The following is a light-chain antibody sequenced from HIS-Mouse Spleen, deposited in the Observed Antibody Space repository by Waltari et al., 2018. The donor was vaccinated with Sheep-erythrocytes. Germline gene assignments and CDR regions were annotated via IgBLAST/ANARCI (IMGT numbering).Light chain of an antibody. Sequence: SYELTQPPSVSVSPGQTARITCSGDALPKKAADWYQQKSGQAPVLVIYEDSKRPSGIPDRFSGSSSGTMATLTISGAQVEDEADYYCYSTDSSGNHWVFGGGTKLTVL. CDR3: YSTDSSGNHWV. CDR2: EDS. J-gene: IGLJ3*02. V-gene: IGLV3-10*01. CDR1: ALPKKA.